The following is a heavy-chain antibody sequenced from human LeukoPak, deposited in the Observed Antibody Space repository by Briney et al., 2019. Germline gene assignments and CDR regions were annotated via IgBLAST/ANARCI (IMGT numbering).Heavy chain of an antibody. D-gene: IGHD3-9*01. CDR2: IRYDGSNK. J-gene: IGHJ5*02. Sequence: PGGSLRLSCAASGFTFSSYGMHWVRQAPGKGLEWVAFIRYDGSNKYYADSVKGRFTISRDNSKNTLYLQMNSLRAEDTAVYYCARDRWGILTGYYIGSLNWFDPWGQGTLVTASS. V-gene: IGHV3-30*02. CDR1: GFTFSSYG. CDR3: ARDRWGILTGYYIGSLNWFDP.